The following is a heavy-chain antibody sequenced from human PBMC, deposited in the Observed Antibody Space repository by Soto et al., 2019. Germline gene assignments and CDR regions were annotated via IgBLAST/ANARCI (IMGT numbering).Heavy chain of an antibody. V-gene: IGHV4-30-4*01. CDR2: IYYSGST. J-gene: IGHJ4*02. Sequence: SETLSLTCTVSGGSISSGDYYWSWIRQPPGKGLEWIGYIYYSGSTYYNPSLKSRVTISVDTSKNQFSLKLSSVTAADTAVYYCARTYYYDSSVPSFDYWGQGTLVTV. CDR3: ARTYYYDSSVPSFDY. CDR1: GGSISSGDYY. D-gene: IGHD3-22*01.